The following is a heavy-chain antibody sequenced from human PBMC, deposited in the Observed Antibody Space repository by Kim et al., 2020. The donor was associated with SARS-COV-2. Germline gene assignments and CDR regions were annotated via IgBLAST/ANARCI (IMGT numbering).Heavy chain of an antibody. V-gene: IGHV3-23*01. CDR1: GFTFSSYA. CDR3: ANPNEYYYDSSGYTRDY. J-gene: IGHJ4*02. Sequence: GGSLRLSCAASGFTFSSYAMSWVRQAPGKGLEWVSAISGSGGSTYYADSVKGRFTISRDNSKNTLYLQMNSLRAEDTAVYYCANPNEYYYDSSGYTRDYWGQGTLVTVSS. D-gene: IGHD3-22*01. CDR2: ISGSGGST.